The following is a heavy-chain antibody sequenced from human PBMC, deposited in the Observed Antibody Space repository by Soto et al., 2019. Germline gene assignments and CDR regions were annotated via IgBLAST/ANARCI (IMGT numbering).Heavy chain of an antibody. CDR1: GYTFPTYA. D-gene: IGHD3-22*01. CDR2: INTGNGNT. CDR3: ARDPYYYDSSGYYES. J-gene: IGHJ5*02. Sequence: ASVKVSCKASGYTFPTYAMHWVRQAPGQRLEWMGWINTGNGNTKYSQKFQGRVTITRDTSASTAYMELGSLRSEDTAVYYCARDPYYYDSSGYYESWGQGTQVPVSS. V-gene: IGHV1-3*04.